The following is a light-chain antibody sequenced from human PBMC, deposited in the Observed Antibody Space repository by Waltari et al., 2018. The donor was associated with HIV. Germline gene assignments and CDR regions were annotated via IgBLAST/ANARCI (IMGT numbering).Light chain of an antibody. CDR1: TSNIPSDS. Sequence: TQSPSASGAPGQRVTLTCSAVTSNIPSDSLYWYQQVPGTAPKLLIFRGDQRPSGVPDRFSGSKSGASSSLAISGLQSDDEADYYCAAWTDIMSGWLFGGGTKLTVL. J-gene: IGLJ3*02. CDR3: AAWTDIMSGWL. CDR2: RGD. V-gene: IGLV1-47*01.